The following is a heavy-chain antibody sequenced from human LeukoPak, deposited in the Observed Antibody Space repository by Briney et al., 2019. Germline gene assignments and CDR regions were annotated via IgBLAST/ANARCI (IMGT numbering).Heavy chain of an antibody. CDR1: GFTFSIYG. Sequence: GGSLRLSCAASGFTFSIYGWSWVRQAPGKGLEWVSGISWNSGSIGYADSVKGRFTISRDNAKNSLYLQMNSLRAEDTALYYCAKDNDGDGYNWSIDYWGQGTLVTVSS. CDR2: ISWNSGSI. CDR3: AKDNDGDGYNWSIDY. D-gene: IGHD5-24*01. V-gene: IGHV3-9*01. J-gene: IGHJ4*02.